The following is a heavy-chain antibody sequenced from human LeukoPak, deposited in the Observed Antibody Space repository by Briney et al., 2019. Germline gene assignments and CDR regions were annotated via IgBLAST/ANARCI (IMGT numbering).Heavy chain of an antibody. V-gene: IGHV4-30-4*01. CDR1: GGSISSGDYY. J-gene: IGHJ5*02. Sequence: SQTLSLTCTVSGGSISSGDYYWSWIRQPLGKGLEWIGYIYYSGSTYYNPSLKSRVTISVDTSKNQFSLKLSSVTAADTAVYYCARDPSYGWFDPWGQGTLVTVSS. D-gene: IGHD5-18*01. CDR2: IYYSGST. CDR3: ARDPSYGWFDP.